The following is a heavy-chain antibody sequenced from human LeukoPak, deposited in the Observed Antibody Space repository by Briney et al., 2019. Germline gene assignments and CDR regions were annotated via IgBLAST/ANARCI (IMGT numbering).Heavy chain of an antibody. CDR2: ISSDSSYI. CDR3: AREYSGSFRPDAFDI. CDR1: GFNFNTYT. Sequence: GGSLRLSCAASGFNFNTYTMNWVRQAPGKGLEWVSSISSDSSYIYYADAVHGRFTVSRDNAKYSLYLQMNSLRAEDTAVYYCAREYSGSFRPDAFDIWGQGTMVTVSS. V-gene: IGHV3-21*01. D-gene: IGHD1-26*01. J-gene: IGHJ3*02.